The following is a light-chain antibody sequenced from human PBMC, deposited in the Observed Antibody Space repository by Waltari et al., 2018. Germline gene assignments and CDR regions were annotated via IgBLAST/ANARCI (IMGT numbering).Light chain of an antibody. J-gene: IGKJ1*01. CDR2: GSS. CDR1: QSVCGT. Sequence: EIVLTQSPATLSLSRGESATLACWASQSVCGTLAWYQQKPGQAPRLLIYGSSSRATGSPDRFSCRGAVTVFSLSISTLEPEDYAVYYFKHYVRLPVTFGQGTKVEIK. V-gene: IGKV3-20*01. CDR3: KHYVRLPVT.